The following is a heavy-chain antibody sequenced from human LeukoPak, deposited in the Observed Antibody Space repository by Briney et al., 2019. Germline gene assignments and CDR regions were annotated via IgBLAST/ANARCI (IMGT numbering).Heavy chain of an antibody. CDR3: ARSGYDYHGYFDY. D-gene: IGHD5-12*01. Sequence: ASVKVSCKASGYTFTSYYMHWVRQAPGQGLEWMGIINPSGGSTGYAQKFQGRVTMTRDMSTSTVYMELSSLRSEDTAVYYCARSGYDYHGYFDYWGQGTLVTVSS. CDR2: INPSGGST. CDR1: GYTFTSYY. V-gene: IGHV1-46*01. J-gene: IGHJ4*02.